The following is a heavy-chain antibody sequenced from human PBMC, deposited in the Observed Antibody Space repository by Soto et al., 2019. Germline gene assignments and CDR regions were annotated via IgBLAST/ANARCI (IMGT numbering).Heavy chain of an antibody. D-gene: IGHD2-15*01. Sequence: EVPLVESGGGLVQPGGSLRLSCAASGFTFSSYCMHCVRQAPGKGLLWVSRINGDGSSTSYADCVKGRLTISKDNAKNALYLQMNSLSAEDTAVDYGARVDCSGGGGYHLAYWGQGTLVTVSS. CDR2: INGDGSST. CDR1: GFTFSSYC. V-gene: IGHV3-74*01. CDR3: ARVDCSGGGGYHLAY. J-gene: IGHJ4*02.